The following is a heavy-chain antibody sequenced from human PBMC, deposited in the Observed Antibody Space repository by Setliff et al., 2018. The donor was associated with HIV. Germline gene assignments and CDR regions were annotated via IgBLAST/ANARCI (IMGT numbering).Heavy chain of an antibody. CDR1: GDSISRYY. CDR2: IFYSGTT. V-gene: IGHV4-59*08. CDR3: VRPSFGVGGGSMFDS. Sequence: SSETLSLTCNVSGDSISRYYWSWIRQPPGKGLEWIGYIFYSGTTSYNPSLKSRVTLSVGTSKRQFFLNLSSATTADTAMYYCVRPSFGVGGGSMFDSWGQGIVVTVSS. D-gene: IGHD3-3*01. J-gene: IGHJ4*02.